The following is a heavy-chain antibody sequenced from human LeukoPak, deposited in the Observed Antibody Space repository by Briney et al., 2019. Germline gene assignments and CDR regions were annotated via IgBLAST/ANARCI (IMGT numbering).Heavy chain of an antibody. V-gene: IGHV4-59*01. D-gene: IGHD3-22*01. CDR2: IYYSGTT. CDR1: GGSISSYY. CDR3: ARGESLVITDY. J-gene: IGHJ4*02. Sequence: SETLSLTCTVSGGSISSYYWSWIRQPPGKGLEWIGYIYYSGTTNYNPSLKSRVTISVDMSKNQFSLKLSSVTAADTAVYYCARGESLVITDYWGQGTLVTVSS.